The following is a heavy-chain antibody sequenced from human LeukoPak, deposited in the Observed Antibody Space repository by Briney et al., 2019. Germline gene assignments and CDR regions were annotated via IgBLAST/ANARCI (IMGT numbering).Heavy chain of an antibody. CDR2: IIPLFGIV. CDR1: GGTFSSHT. V-gene: IGHV1-69*02. CDR3: ARIPSGDVDTAMVMYYHYGMDV. J-gene: IGHJ6*02. D-gene: IGHD5-18*01. Sequence: SVKVSCKASGGTFSSHTISWVRQAPEQGLEWMGRIIPLFGIVNYAQKFQDRVTITADKPTSTAYMEVSSLRSEDTAVYYCARIPSGDVDTAMVMYYHYGMDVWGQGTTVTVSS.